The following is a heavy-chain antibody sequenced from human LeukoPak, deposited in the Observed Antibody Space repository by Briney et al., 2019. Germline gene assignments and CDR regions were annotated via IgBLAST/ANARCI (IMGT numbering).Heavy chain of an antibody. CDR3: ARGGASKRDNWFDP. CDR2: VSAYNGDT. CDR1: GYTFTSYG. V-gene: IGHV1-18*01. D-gene: IGHD4-11*01. Sequence: VASVKVSCKASGYTFTSYGISWVRQAPGQGLEWMGWVSAYNGDTKYAQKFQGRVTMTTDTSTRTAYMELRSLRSDDTAVYYRARGGASKRDNWFDPWGQGTLVTVSS. J-gene: IGHJ5*02.